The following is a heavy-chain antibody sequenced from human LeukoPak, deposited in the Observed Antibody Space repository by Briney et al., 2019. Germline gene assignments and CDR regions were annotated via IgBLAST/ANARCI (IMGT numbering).Heavy chain of an antibody. V-gene: IGHV4-34*01. CDR1: GGSISGYY. J-gene: IGHJ4*02. D-gene: IGHD3-10*01. CDR3: ARRGRHYSGSLSYYNSPKNYFDD. CDR2: INGSGNT. Sequence: KPSETLSLTCVVYGGSISGYYWTWIRQPPGMGPEWIGEINGSGNTNYNPSLKSRVTISVDTSKKQFSLQLRSVTAADTAVYYCARRGRHYSGSLSYYNSPKNYFDDWGQGTLVTVSS.